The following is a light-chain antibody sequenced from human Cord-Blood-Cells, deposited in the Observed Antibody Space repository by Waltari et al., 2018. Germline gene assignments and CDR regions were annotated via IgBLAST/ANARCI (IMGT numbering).Light chain of an antibody. Sequence: EIVLTQSPATLSLSPGERATLSCRASQSVSSYLAWYQQKPGQDPRLLIYDASNRATGIPARFSGSGSGTDFALTISSLEPEDFAVYYCQQRSNWLSITFGQGTRLEIK. CDR3: QQRSNWLSIT. J-gene: IGKJ5*01. CDR2: DAS. V-gene: IGKV3-11*01. CDR1: QSVSSY.